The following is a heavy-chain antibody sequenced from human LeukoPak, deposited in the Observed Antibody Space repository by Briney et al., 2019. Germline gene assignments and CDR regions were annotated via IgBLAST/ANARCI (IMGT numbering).Heavy chain of an antibody. CDR3: AKGCDTNCFHFDY. V-gene: IGHV3-30-3*01. D-gene: IGHD2-15*01. CDR1: RLRFSSCA. CDR2: VSSDDRNK. J-gene: IGHJ4*02. Sequence: GGSLRLSCAASRLRFSSCAMHWVRQAPGKGLEWVAVVSSDDRNKYYADSVKGRFTISRDNSRNMLFLQMNSLSAEDTAVYYCAKGCDTNCFHFDYWGQGILVTVSS.